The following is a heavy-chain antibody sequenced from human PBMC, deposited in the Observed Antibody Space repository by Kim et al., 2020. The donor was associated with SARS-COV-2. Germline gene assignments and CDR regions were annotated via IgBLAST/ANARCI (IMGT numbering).Heavy chain of an antibody. CDR2: ISAYNGNT. Sequence: ASVKVSLKASGYTFTSYGISWVRQAPGQGLEWMGWISAYNGNTNYAQKLQGRVTMTTDTSTSTAYMELRSLRSDDTAVYYCARGGLYYDILTGYYYYFDYWGQGTLVTVSS. V-gene: IGHV1-18*04. CDR3: ARGGLYYDILTGYYYYFDY. D-gene: IGHD3-9*01. CDR1: GYTFTSYG. J-gene: IGHJ4*02.